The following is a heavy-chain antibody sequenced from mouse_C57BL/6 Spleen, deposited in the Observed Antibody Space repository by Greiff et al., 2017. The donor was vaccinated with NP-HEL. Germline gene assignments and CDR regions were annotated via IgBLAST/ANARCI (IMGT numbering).Heavy chain of an antibody. Sequence: VQLQQSGPELVKPGASVKLSCKASGYTFTDYNMHWVKQSPGQSLEWIGYINPNSGGISYNQKFKGKATLTVNKSSSTAYMELRSLTAEDSAVYDCARREKGDYWGQGTSVTVSA. CDR1: GYTFTDYN. V-gene: IGHV1-22*01. J-gene: IGHJ4*01. CDR2: INPNSGGI. CDR3: ARREKGDY.